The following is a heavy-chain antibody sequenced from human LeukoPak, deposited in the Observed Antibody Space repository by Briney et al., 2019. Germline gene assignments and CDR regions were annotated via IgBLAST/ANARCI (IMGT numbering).Heavy chain of an antibody. CDR2: MNPNSGNT. J-gene: IGHJ5*02. V-gene: IGHV1-8*03. CDR1: GYTFTSYD. Sequence: ASVKVSCKASGYTFTSYDINWVRQATGQGLEWMGWMNPNSGNTGYAQKFQGRVTITRNTSISTAYMELSSLRSEDTAVYYCAREVTTGTTNWFDPWGQGTLLTVSS. CDR3: AREVTTGTTNWFDP. D-gene: IGHD1-1*01.